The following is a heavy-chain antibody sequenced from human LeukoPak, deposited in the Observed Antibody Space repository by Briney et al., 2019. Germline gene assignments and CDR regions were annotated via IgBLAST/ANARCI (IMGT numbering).Heavy chain of an antibody. J-gene: IGHJ4*02. Sequence: SETLSLTCAVSGGSISSGGYSWNWIRQPPGKELEWIGYIYDSGSTYYNPSLKSRVTISVDTSKNQFSLKLSSVTAADTAVYYCARVNRPKVYSSSWFGKRDTFDYWGQGTLVTVSS. D-gene: IGHD6-13*01. V-gene: IGHV4-30-4*07. CDR1: GGSISSGGYS. CDR2: IYDSGST. CDR3: ARVNRPKVYSSSWFGKRDTFDY.